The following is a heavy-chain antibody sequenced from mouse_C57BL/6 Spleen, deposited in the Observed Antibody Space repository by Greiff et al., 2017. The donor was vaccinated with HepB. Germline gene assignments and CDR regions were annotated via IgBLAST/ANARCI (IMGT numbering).Heavy chain of an antibody. D-gene: IGHD1-1*01. CDR1: GFTFSDYG. CDR2: ISSGSSTI. J-gene: IGHJ1*03. V-gene: IGHV5-17*01. CDR3: AMSPYYYGSSYEDWYFDV. Sequence: EVKLVESGGGLVKPGGSLKLSCAASGFTFSDYGMHWVRQAPEKGLEWVAYISSGSSTIYYADTVKGRFTISRDNAKNTLFLQMTSLRSEDTAMYYCAMSPYYYGSSYEDWYFDVWGTGTTVTVSS.